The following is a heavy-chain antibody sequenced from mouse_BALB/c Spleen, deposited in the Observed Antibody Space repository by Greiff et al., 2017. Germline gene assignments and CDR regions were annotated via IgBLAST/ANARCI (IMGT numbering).Heavy chain of an antibody. CDR1: GFTFTDYY. V-gene: IGHV7-3*02. Sequence: EVKLMESGGGLVQPGGSLRLSCATSGFTFTDYYMSWVRQPPGKALEWVGFIRNKANGYTTEYSASVKGRFTISRDNSQSILYLQMNTLRAEDSATYYCARDGGTYYFDYWGQGTTLTVSS. CDR3: ARDGGTYYFDY. J-gene: IGHJ2*01. CDR2: IRNKANGYTT. D-gene: IGHD3-3*01.